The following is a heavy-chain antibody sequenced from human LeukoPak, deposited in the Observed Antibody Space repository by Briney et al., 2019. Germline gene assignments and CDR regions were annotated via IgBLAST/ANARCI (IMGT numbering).Heavy chain of an antibody. V-gene: IGHV4-34*01. CDR3: ARGPYQGKSGYYSY. CDR1: GGSFNDYY. J-gene: IGHJ4*02. CDR2: ITHSETT. Sequence: PSETLSLTCAVYGGSFNDYYWTWIRQSPGKGLEWIGEITHSETTNHNPSLKSRVTMSVDTSKNQFSLRLNSVIAADTAVYYCARGPYQGKSGYYSYWGQGSRVTVSP. D-gene: IGHD3-22*01.